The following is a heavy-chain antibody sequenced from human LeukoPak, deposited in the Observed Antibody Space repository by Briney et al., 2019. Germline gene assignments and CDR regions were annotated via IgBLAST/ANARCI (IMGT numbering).Heavy chain of an antibody. D-gene: IGHD3-22*01. V-gene: IGHV1-18*01. CDR2: ISAYNGNT. J-gene: IGHJ5*02. Sequence: ASVKVSCKASGYTFTSYGISWVRQAPGQGLEWMGWISAYNGNTNYAQKLQGRVTMTTDTSASTAYMELRSLRSDDTAVYYCARGGPYYYDSTGTRTGFDPWGQGTLVTVSS. CDR1: GYTFTSYG. CDR3: ARGGPYYYDSTGTRTGFDP.